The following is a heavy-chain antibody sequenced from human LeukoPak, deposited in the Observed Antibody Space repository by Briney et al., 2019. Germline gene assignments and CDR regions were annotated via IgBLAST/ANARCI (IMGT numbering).Heavy chain of an antibody. CDR3: ARVVQVYCITTGCYVGALDI. CDR1: GGSISSYY. V-gene: IGHV4-4*07. J-gene: IGHJ3*02. D-gene: IGHD2-2*01. CDR2: IHTSGST. Sequence: SETLSLTCIVSGGSISSYYWSWIRQPAGKGLEWIGQIHTSGSTNYNPSLKSRVAMSVDTSKNQFSLQLNSVTPEDTAVYYCARVVQVYCITTGCYVGALDIWGQGTMVTVSS.